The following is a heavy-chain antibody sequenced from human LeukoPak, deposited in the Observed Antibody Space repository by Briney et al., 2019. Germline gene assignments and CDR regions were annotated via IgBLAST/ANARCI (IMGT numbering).Heavy chain of an antibody. D-gene: IGHD1-26*01. Sequence: GGSLRLSCAASGFTFSSYSMNWVRQAPGKGLEWVSSISSSSSYIYYADSAKGRFTISRDNAKNSLYLQMNSLRAEDTAVYYCARDGWELLWGYYYYYMDVWGKGTTVTVSS. V-gene: IGHV3-21*01. CDR3: ARDGWELLWGYYYYYMDV. CDR1: GFTFSSYS. CDR2: ISSSSSYI. J-gene: IGHJ6*03.